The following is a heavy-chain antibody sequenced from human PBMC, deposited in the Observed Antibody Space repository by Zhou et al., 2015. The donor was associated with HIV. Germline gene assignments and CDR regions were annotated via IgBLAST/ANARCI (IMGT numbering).Heavy chain of an antibody. CDR1: GYTFTTSA. CDR3: ARDSTSMLTLLVDY. V-gene: IGHV1-3*05. Sequence: QVQLVQSGAEEKKPGASVKVSCKASGYTFTTSAMHWVRQAPGQRLEWMGWIYAGNGNTKYSQKFQGRVTITRDTSASTAYMEVISLRSEDTAVYYCARDSTSMLTLLVDYWGQGTLVIVSA. CDR2: IYAGNGNT. J-gene: IGHJ4*02. D-gene: IGHD4/OR15-4a*01.